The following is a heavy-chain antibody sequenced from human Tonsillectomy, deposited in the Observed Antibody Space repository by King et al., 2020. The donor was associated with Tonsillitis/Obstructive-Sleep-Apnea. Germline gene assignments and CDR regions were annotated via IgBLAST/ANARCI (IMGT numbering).Heavy chain of an antibody. J-gene: IGHJ4*02. Sequence: VQLVESGGGVVQPGRSLRLSCAASGFTFSSYGMHWVRQAPGKGLEWVAVIWYDGSNKYYADSVKGRFTISRDNSKNTVYLQMNSLRAEATAVYYCARGGGSGYYSDHFHYWGQGTLVTVSS. D-gene: IGHD3-22*01. CDR2: IWYDGSNK. CDR3: ARGGGSGYYSDHFHY. CDR1: GFTFSSYG. V-gene: IGHV3-33*01.